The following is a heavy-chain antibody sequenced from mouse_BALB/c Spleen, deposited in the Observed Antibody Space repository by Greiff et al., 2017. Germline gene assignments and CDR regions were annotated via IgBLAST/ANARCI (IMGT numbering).Heavy chain of an antibody. CDR3: ARGGNYVGDY. CDR2: INPYNGAT. D-gene: IGHD2-1*01. V-gene: IGHV1-31*01. Sequence: EVKLVESGPELVKPGASVKISCKASGYSFTGYYMHWVKQSHVKSLEWIGRINPYNGATSYNQNFKDKASLTVDKSSSTAYMELHSLTSEDSAVYYCARGGNYVGDYWGQGTTLTVSS. J-gene: IGHJ2*01. CDR1: GYSFTGYY.